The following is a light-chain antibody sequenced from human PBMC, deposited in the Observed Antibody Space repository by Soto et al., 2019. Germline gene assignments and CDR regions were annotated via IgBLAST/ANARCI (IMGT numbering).Light chain of an antibody. CDR3: QHYYSYST. CDR1: QSISNY. Sequence: LHITQSPSSLSASVGARVTITCRASQSISNYLNSYQQKPGKAPKLLSYAGSSLQPGVPSRFSVTGSGTDFTLSISSLQPEDSGTDYCQHYYSYSTFGQGTKVEI. V-gene: IGKV1-39*01. J-gene: IGKJ1*01. CDR2: AGS.